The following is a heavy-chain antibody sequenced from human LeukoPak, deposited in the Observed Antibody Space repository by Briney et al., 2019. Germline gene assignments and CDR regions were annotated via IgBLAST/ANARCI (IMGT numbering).Heavy chain of an antibody. V-gene: IGHV5-51*01. CDR2: IYPGDSDT. CDR3: ARAVEGNYDFWSGYYPGYYFDY. J-gene: IGHJ4*02. Sequence: GESLKISCKGSGYSFTSYWIGWVRQMPGKGPEWMGIIYPGDSDTRYSPSFQGQVTISADKSISTAYLQWSSLKASDTAMYYCARAVEGNYDFWSGYYPGYYFDYWGQGTLVTVSS. CDR1: GYSFTSYW. D-gene: IGHD3-3*01.